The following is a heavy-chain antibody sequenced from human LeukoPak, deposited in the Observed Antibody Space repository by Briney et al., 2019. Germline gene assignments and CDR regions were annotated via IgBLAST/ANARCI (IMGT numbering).Heavy chain of an antibody. J-gene: IGHJ3*02. CDR3: ATMEWGAGAFDI. CDR1: GGSFSGYY. D-gene: IGHD3-3*01. V-gene: IGHV4-34*01. CDR2: INHSGST. Sequence: KASETLSLTCAVYGGSFSGYYWSWIRQPPGKGLEWIGEINHSGSTNYNPSLKSRVTISVDTSKNQFSLKLSSVTAADTAVYYCATMEWGAGAFDIWGQGTMVTVSS.